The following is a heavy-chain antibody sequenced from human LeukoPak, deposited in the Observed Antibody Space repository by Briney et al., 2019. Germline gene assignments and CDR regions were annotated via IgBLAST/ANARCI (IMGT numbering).Heavy chain of an antibody. J-gene: IGHJ6*02. Sequence: GGSLRLSCAASGFTFSSYGMHWVRQAPGKGLEWVAVISYDGSNKYYADSVKGRFTISRDNSKNTLYLQMNSLRAEDTAVYYCAKDCGYRHYYYGMDVWGQGTTVTVS. D-gene: IGHD5-12*01. CDR3: AKDCGYRHYYYGMDV. CDR2: ISYDGSNK. CDR1: GFTFSSYG. V-gene: IGHV3-30*18.